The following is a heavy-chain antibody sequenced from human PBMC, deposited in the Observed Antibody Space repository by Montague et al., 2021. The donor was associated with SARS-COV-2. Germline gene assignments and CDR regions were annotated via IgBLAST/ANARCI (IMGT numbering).Heavy chain of an antibody. CDR3: ATLSRRTAAGTRDYFGLDV. J-gene: IGHJ6*02. D-gene: IGHD6-13*01. V-gene: IGHV4-4*02. CDR2: IFHSGTI. CDR1: GDSISTSTW. Sequence: SDTLSPTCRVSGDSISTSTWWTWVRPTPGKGLEWIGEIFHSGTINYNPSLKSRVSISVDKSNNQFSLRLSSLIAADTAVYYCATLSRRTAAGTRDYFGLDVWGQGTTVVVSS.